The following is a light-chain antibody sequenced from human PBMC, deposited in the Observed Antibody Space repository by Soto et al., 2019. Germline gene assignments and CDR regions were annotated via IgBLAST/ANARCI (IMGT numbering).Light chain of an antibody. Sequence: DIVMTQSPDSLAVSLGERATINCKSSQSVLYSSNNKNYLAWYQQRPGQPPKLLIYWASTRESGVPDRFSGSGSGTDFTLTITSRQAEDGAVYYCQQYESTPPTFGQGTKLEIK. CDR2: WAS. J-gene: IGKJ2*01. V-gene: IGKV4-1*01. CDR3: QQYESTPPT. CDR1: QSVLYSSNNKNY.